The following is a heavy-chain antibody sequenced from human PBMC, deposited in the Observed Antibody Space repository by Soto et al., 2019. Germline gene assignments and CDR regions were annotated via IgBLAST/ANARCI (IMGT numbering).Heavy chain of an antibody. CDR3: ARRYSSAFDI. Sequence: SETLSLTCTVPRPSISSYYWSWIRQPPGKGLEWIGYIYYSGSTNYNPSLKSRVTISVDTSKNQFSLKLSSVTAADTAVYYCARRYSSAFDIWGHGTMVTVS. D-gene: IGHD6-13*01. V-gene: IGHV4-59*08. J-gene: IGHJ3*02. CDR2: IYYSGST. CDR1: RPSISSYY.